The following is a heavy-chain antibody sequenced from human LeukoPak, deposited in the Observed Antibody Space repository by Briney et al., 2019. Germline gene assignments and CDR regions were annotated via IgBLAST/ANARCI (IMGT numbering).Heavy chain of an antibody. CDR2: INHSGST. CDR1: GGSFSGYY. Sequence: SETLSLTCAVYGGSFSGYYWSWIRQPPGKGLEWIGEINHSGSTNYNPSLKSRVTISVDTSKNHFSLRMTSGTAADTAVYYCARLLNGGRPGGAWFDTWGQGILVTVSS. J-gene: IGHJ5*02. CDR3: ARLLNGGRPGGAWFDT. D-gene: IGHD2-8*01. V-gene: IGHV4-34*01.